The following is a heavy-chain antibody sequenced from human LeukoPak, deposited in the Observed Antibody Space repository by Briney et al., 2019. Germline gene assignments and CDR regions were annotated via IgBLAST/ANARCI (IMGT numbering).Heavy chain of an antibody. V-gene: IGHV5-51*01. CDR2: IYPVDSDP. Sequence: GESLKISFKCSGYTFTTYWIGSVRQMPGKGLEWMGIIYPVDSDPRYSPSFQGQVTISADTSISTAYQEWSSRKASDGAMYYCVRHGLGSSLFAFDYWGQGTLVTVSS. CDR3: VRHGLGSSLFAFDY. D-gene: IGHD6-13*01. CDR1: GYTFTTYW. J-gene: IGHJ4*02.